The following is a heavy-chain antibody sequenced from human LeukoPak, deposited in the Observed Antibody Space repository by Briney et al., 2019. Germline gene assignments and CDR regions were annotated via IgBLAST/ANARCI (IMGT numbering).Heavy chain of an antibody. J-gene: IGHJ5*02. Sequence: SSETLSLTCTVSGVSLSSYYWSWLRQPPGKGLEWIAYISNGGTTKYNPSLKSRVTISMDMSKNQFSLKLVSVTAAHTAMYHCARLRGAPVAHNWFDPWRQGTLVTVS. V-gene: IGHV4-59*08. CDR3: ARLRGAPVAHNWFDP. CDR1: GVSLSSYY. CDR2: ISNGGTT. D-gene: IGHD6-19*01.